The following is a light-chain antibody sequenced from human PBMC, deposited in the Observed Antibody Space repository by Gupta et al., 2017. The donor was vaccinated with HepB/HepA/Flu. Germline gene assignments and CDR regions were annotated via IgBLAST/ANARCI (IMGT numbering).Light chain of an antibody. V-gene: IGKV2D-29*01. CDR3: MQSVQPPLT. Sequence: DIVMTQTPLSLSVTPGQQASISCKSSQSLLHGSGETYLYWFLQKPGQPPQLLIHEVSKRFSGMPERFSGSGSGTDFTLKINRVETEDVGVYYCMQSVQPPLTFGGGIKVEIK. CDR2: EVS. CDR1: QSLLHGSGETY. J-gene: IGKJ4*01.